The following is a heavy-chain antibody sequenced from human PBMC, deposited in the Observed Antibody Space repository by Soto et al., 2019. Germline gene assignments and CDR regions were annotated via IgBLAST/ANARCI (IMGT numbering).Heavy chain of an antibody. CDR1: GFTLSNHA. Sequence: EVQLLESGGGLVQPGGSLRLSCAASGFTLSNHAMSWVRQAPGKGLEWVSGISGSGVSTYYADSVKGRFTISRDNSKNTLYLQMNSLRDEDTAVYYCASPGSRCGGGNCDPATLDYWGQGTLVTVSS. CDR3: ASPGSRCGGGNCDPATLDY. J-gene: IGHJ4*02. V-gene: IGHV3-23*01. D-gene: IGHD2-15*01. CDR2: ISGSGVST.